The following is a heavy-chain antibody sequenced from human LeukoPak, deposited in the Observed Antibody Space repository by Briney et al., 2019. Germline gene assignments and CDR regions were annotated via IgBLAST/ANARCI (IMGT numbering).Heavy chain of an antibody. J-gene: IGHJ4*02. Sequence: ASETLSLTCAVYGGSFSGYYWSWIRQPPGEGLEWIGEINHSGSTNYNPSLKSRVTISVDTSKNQFSLKLSSVTAADTAVYYCARGNFVLRFLEWLLYFDYWGQGTLVTVSS. V-gene: IGHV4-34*01. CDR2: INHSGST. D-gene: IGHD3-3*01. CDR3: ARGNFVLRFLEWLLYFDY. CDR1: GGSFSGYY.